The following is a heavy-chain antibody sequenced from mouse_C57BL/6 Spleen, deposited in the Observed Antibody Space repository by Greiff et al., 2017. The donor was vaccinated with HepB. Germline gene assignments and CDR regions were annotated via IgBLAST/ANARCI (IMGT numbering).Heavy chain of an antibody. CDR1: GFTFSDYY. J-gene: IGHJ4*01. CDR2: INYDGSST. Sequence: EVMLVESERGLVQPGSSMKLSCTASGFTFSDYYMAWVRQVPEKGLEWVANINYDGSSTYYLDSLKSRFIISRDNAKNILYLQMSSLKSEDTATYYCARVYYDYDGGALYAMDYWGQGTSVTVSS. CDR3: ARVYYDYDGGALYAMDY. D-gene: IGHD2-4*01. V-gene: IGHV5-16*01.